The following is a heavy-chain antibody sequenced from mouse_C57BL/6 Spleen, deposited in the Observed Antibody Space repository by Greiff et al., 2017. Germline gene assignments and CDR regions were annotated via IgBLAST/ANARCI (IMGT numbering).Heavy chain of an antibody. CDR1: GYAFSSSW. CDR2: IYPGDGDT. V-gene: IGHV1-82*01. Sequence: VQLQQSGPELVKPGASVKISCKASGYAFSSSWMNWVKQRPGKGLEWIGRIYPGDGDTNYNGKFKGKATLTADKSSSTAYMQLSSLTSEDSAVYFCARSSSSYWYFDYWGQGTTLTVSS. CDR3: ARSSSSYWYFDY. D-gene: IGHD1-1*01. J-gene: IGHJ2*01.